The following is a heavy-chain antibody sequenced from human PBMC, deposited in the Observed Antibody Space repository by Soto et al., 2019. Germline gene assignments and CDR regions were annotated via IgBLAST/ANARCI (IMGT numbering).Heavy chain of an antibody. V-gene: IGHV4-59*01. Sequence: SETLSLTCTVSGGSISSYYWSWIRQPPGKGLEWFGYIYYSWSTNYNPSLKSRVTISVYTSKNQFSLKLSSVTAADTAVYYCAKGGTSSLPFDYWGHGILVTVSS. CDR2: IYYSWST. CDR3: AKGGTSSLPFDY. D-gene: IGHD2-2*01. CDR1: GGSISSYY. J-gene: IGHJ4*01.